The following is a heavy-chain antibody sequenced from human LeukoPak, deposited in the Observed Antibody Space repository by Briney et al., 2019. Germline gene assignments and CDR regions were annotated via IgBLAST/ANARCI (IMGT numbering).Heavy chain of an antibody. D-gene: IGHD6-13*01. CDR3: AREFGAIEAAAGLDY. CDR2: IYTSGST. J-gene: IGHJ4*02. V-gene: IGHV4-4*07. CDR1: GGSISSYY. Sequence: PSETLSLTCTVSGGSISSYYWSWIRQPAGKGLEWIGRIYTSGSTNYNPSLKSRVTMSVDTSKNQFSLKLSSVTVADTAVYYCAREFGAIEAAAGLDYWGQGTLVTVSS.